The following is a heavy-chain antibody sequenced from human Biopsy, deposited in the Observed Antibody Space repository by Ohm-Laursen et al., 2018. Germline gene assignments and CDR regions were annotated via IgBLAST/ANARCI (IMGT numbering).Heavy chain of an antibody. Sequence: ASVKVSCKVSGYSVTELSMHWVRQAPGKGLEWMGGFDPEDDRRLDAQKFQGRLTMSADTSTDTAYMELVSLRSEDTAIYYCASLNYYDSSASIDTIYFFEYWGQGTLVSVSS. V-gene: IGHV1-24*01. CDR2: FDPEDDRR. D-gene: IGHD3-22*01. CDR1: GYSVTELS. J-gene: IGHJ4*02. CDR3: ASLNYYDSSASIDTIYFFEY.